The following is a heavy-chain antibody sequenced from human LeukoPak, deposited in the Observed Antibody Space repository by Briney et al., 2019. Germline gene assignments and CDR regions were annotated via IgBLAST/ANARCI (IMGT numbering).Heavy chain of an antibody. CDR1: GGSISTNSYY. CDR2: IYYTGTT. V-gene: IGHV4-39*01. CDR3: ARGGGYSSSGFDY. D-gene: IGHD6-6*01. Sequence: SETLSLTCTVSGGSISTNSYYWGWIRLPPGKGLEWIANIYYTGTTYYNPSLKSRVTISVDTSKNQFSLKLNSVTAADTAVYYCARGGGYSSSGFDYWGQGTLVTVSS. J-gene: IGHJ4*02.